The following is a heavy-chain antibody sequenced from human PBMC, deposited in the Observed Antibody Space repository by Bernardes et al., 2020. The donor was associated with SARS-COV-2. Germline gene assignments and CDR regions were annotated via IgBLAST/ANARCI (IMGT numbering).Heavy chain of an antibody. CDR2: ISAYNGNT. CDR3: ASVTYSSGSDFDY. V-gene: IGHV1-18*01. J-gene: IGHJ4*02. D-gene: IGHD6-19*01. CDR1: GYTFTSYG. Sequence: ASVKVSCKASGYTFTSYGISWVRQAPGQGLEWMGWISAYNGNTNYAQKLQGRVTMTTDTSTSTAYMELRSLKSDDTAVYFCASVTYSSGSDFDYWGQGTLVIVSS.